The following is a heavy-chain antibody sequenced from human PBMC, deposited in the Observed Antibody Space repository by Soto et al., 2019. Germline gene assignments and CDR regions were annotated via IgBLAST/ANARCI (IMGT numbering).Heavy chain of an antibody. D-gene: IGHD3-3*01. V-gene: IGHV3-9*01. CDR2: ISWNSGSI. CDR1: GFTFDDYA. Sequence: HPGGSLRLSCAASGFTFDDYAMHWVRQAPGKGLEWVSGISWNSGSIGYADSVKGRFTISRDNAKNSLYLQMNSLRAEDTALYYCAKDRYYDFWSGYYVGVPTPGIGAFDIWGQGTMVTVSS. CDR3: AKDRYYDFWSGYYVGVPTPGIGAFDI. J-gene: IGHJ3*02.